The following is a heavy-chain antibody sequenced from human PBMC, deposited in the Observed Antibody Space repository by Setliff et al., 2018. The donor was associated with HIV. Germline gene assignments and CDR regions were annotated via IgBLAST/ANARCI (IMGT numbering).Heavy chain of an antibody. J-gene: IGHJ5*02. CDR2: IKSKTDGETE. V-gene: IGHV3-15*01. D-gene: IGHD3-3*01. Sequence: GGSLRLSCAASGFTFTNAWMSWVRQAPGKGLEWVGRIKSKTDGETEDYAAPVKGRFTISRDDSRSTLYLQMNSLRVEDTAIFYCAKAKTTFGAVITSGWFDPWGQGTLVTVSS. CDR1: GFTFTNAW. CDR3: AKAKTTFGAVITSGWFDP.